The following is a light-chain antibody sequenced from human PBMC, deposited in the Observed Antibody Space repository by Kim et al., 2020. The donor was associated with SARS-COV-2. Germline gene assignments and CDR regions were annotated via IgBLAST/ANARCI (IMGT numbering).Light chain of an antibody. Sequence: SASVGDRVTITCRASQSISGSLAWYQQKPGKAPKVLISDASNLESGVPSRFSGSGSGTEFTLTISSLQTDDFATYYCQQYNSYSPTFGQGTKVE. CDR2: DAS. V-gene: IGKV1-5*01. CDR3: QQYNSYSPT. J-gene: IGKJ1*01. CDR1: QSISGS.